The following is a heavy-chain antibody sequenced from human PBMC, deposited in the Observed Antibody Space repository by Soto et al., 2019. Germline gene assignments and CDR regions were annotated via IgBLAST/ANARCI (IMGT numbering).Heavy chain of an antibody. D-gene: IGHD1-7*01. CDR3: QRGGTLYDRTKGDY. CDR2: ISFSGSNI. Sequence: VGSLRRSCAASGGSGRSYDIHWVVRAPGKGLEWVSYISFSGSNIYYADSVEGRFTISRDNAKNSLFLQMNSLRVEQTAVYPCQRGGTLYDRTKGDYWGPGTQVTVSS. V-gene: IGHV3-48*03. J-gene: IGHJ4*02. CDR1: GGSGRSYD.